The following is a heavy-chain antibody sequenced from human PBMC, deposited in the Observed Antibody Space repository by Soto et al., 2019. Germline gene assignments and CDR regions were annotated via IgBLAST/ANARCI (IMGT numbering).Heavy chain of an antibody. V-gene: IGHV4-61*01. D-gene: IGHD3-16*01. CDR2: IYYIGTT. CDR1: DGSVNTGNYY. Sequence: QVQLQESGPGLVKPSETLSLTCSVSDGSVNTGNYYWSWIRQPPGKGLEWIGHIYYIGTTNYNPSLQSRVTISVDTSKNQFSLKVPSVTAADTAVYFCAREEKQLSRYGGDFDYWGQGILVTVSS. CDR3: AREEKQLSRYGGDFDY. J-gene: IGHJ4*02.